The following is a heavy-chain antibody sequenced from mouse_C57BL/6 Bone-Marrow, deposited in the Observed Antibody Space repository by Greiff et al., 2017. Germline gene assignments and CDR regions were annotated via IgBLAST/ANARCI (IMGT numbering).Heavy chain of an antibody. D-gene: IGHD1-1*01. J-gene: IGHJ2*01. CDR2: IYPRSGNT. Sequence: VQLQQSGAELARPGASVKLSCKASGYTFTSYGISWVKQRTGQGLEWIGEIYPRSGNTYYNEKFKGKATLTADKSSSTAYMELRSLTSEDSAVYFCAYYGCLYFDYWGQGTTLTVSS. CDR3: AYYGCLYFDY. V-gene: IGHV1-81*01. CDR1: GYTFTSYG.